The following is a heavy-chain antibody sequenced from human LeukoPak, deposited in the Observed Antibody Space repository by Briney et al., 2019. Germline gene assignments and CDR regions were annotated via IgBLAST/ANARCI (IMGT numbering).Heavy chain of an antibody. CDR2: INPDDSAK. Sequence: GGSLRLSCAASGFTFDNSWMNWVRQAPGKGLEWVASINPDDSAKYYVDSVRGRFTISRDNAKNSLYLQTSSLRAEDTAVYYCARDRAYSSSDYWGQGTLVTVSS. V-gene: IGHV3-7*01. CDR3: ARDRAYSSSDY. J-gene: IGHJ4*02. CDR1: GFTFDNSW. D-gene: IGHD5-18*01.